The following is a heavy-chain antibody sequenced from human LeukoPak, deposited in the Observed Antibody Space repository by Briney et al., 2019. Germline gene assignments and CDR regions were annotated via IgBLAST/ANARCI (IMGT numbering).Heavy chain of an antibody. D-gene: IGHD2-15*01. J-gene: IGHJ1*01. CDR1: GFTFSSYA. CDR3: AKRLVACRGGSCYSTFQH. Sequence: TGGSLRLSCAASGFTFSSYAMSWVRQAPGKGLEWVSGINSNGGSTYYADSVRGRFTISRDNSKNTLYLQMNSLRAEDTAVYYCAKRLVACRGGSCYSTFQHWGQGTLVTVSS. CDR2: INSNGGST. V-gene: IGHV3-23*01.